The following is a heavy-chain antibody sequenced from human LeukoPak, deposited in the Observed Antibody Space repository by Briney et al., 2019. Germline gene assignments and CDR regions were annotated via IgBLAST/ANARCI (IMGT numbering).Heavy chain of an antibody. J-gene: IGHJ5*02. V-gene: IGHV1-8*01. D-gene: IGHD3-3*01. CDR2: MNPNSGNT. CDR1: GYTFTSCD. Sequence: ASVRVSCKASGYTFTSCDINRVRQATGQVLEWMGWMNPNSGNTGYAQKFQGRVTMTRNTSISTAYMELSSLRSEDTAVYYCARGQVVLRFLEWLLLEGFDPWGQGTLVTVSS. CDR3: ARGQVVLRFLEWLLLEGFDP.